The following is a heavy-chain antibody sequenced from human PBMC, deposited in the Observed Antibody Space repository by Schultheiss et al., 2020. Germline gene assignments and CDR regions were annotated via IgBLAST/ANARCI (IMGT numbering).Heavy chain of an antibody. CDR3: ARVRSSSVFDY. D-gene: IGHD6-13*01. CDR2: IYDSGSI. CDR1: DGSINNTVSY. Sequence: SETLSLTCTVSDGSINNTVSYWSWIRQPPGKGLEWIGYIYDSGSIYYNPSLKSRVTISVDTSKNQFSLKLTSVTAADTAVYYCARVRSSSVFDYWGQGTLVTVSS. J-gene: IGHJ4*02. V-gene: IGHV4-39*01.